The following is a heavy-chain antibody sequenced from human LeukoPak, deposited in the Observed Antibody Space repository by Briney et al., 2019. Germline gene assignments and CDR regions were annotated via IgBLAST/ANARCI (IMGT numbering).Heavy chain of an antibody. D-gene: IGHD3-3*01. V-gene: IGHV4-39*01. CDR1: GGSISSSSYY. CDR3: AIVMVFGVVITPPFDY. CDR2: IYYSGST. J-gene: IGHJ4*02. Sequence: SETLSLTCTVSGGSISSSSYYWGWIRQPPGKGLEWIGSIYYSGSTYYNPSLKSRVTISVDTSKNQFSLKLSSVTAADTAVYYCAIVMVFGVVITPPFDYWGQETLATVSS.